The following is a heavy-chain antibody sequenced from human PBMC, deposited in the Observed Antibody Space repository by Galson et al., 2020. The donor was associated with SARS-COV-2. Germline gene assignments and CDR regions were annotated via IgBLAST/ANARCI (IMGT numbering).Heavy chain of an antibody. J-gene: IGHJ4*02. CDR1: GFSLTTSGMC. V-gene: IGHV2-70*11. CDR2: IDWDGDK. CDR3: ARIDSSGCRGNY. Sequence: ESGPTLVNPTQTLTLTCTFSGFSLTTSGMCVNWIRQPPGKALEWLARIDWDGDKYYSTSLKTRLTISKDTSKNQVVLTMTDMDPVDTATYYGARIDSSGCRGNYWGQGTPVTVSS. D-gene: IGHD6-19*01.